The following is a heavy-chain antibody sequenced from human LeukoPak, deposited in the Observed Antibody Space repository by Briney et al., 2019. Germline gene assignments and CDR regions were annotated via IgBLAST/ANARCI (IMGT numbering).Heavy chain of an antibody. V-gene: IGHV3-21*01. J-gene: IGHJ4*02. Sequence: PGGSLRLSCAASGFTFSSYAMSWVRQAPGKGLEWVSSIGGGGAYIYYADSVKGRFTISRDNAKNSVFLQMNSLRAEDTAVYCCARAGDYAAAGFDYWGQGTLVTVSS. CDR2: IGGGGAYI. D-gene: IGHD4-17*01. CDR3: ARAGDYAAAGFDY. CDR1: GFTFSSYA.